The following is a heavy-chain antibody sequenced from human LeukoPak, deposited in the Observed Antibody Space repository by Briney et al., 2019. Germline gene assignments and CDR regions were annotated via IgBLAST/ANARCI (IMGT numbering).Heavy chain of an antibody. Sequence: GGSLRLSCAASGFTFSFYGMHWVRQAPGKGLEWVAVIWYDGSNKYYADSVKGRFTISRDNSKNTLYLQMNSLRAEDTAVYYCARGDRYAFDYWGREPWSPSPQ. J-gene: IGHJ4*02. D-gene: IGHD1-1*01. CDR3: ARGDRYAFDY. CDR2: IWYDGSNK. V-gene: IGHV3-33*01. CDR1: GFTFSFYG.